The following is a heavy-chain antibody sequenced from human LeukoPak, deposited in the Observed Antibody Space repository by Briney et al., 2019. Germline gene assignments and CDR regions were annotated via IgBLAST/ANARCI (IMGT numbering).Heavy chain of an antibody. V-gene: IGHV4-59*01. Sequence: SETLSLTCTVSGGSIRSYYWGWIRQPPGKGLEWIGYFYYGGNTNYNPSLKSRVTISADTSKNQFSLKLNSVTAADTAVYYCARGSGSYGFWGQGTLVTVSS. J-gene: IGHJ4*02. CDR3: ARGSGSYGF. CDR2: FYYGGNT. D-gene: IGHD1-26*01. CDR1: GGSIRSYY.